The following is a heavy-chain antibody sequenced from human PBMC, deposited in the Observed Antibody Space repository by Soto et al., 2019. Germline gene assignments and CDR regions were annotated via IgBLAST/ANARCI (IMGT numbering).Heavy chain of an antibody. CDR2: ISYDGSNE. Sequence: PGGSLRLSCAASGFTFSSYAMHWVRQAPGKGLEWVAVISYDGSNEYYADSVKGRFTISRDNSKNTLYLQMNSLRAEDTAVYYCATGFDYWGQGTLVTVSS. CDR1: GFTFSSYA. V-gene: IGHV3-30-3*01. J-gene: IGHJ4*02. CDR3: ATGFDY.